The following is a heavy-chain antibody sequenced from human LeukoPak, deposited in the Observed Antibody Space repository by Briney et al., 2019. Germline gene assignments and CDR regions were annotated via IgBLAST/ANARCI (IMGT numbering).Heavy chain of an antibody. V-gene: IGHV3-20*04. J-gene: IGHJ4*02. CDR2: INWSGDST. CDR1: GLTFDDYG. Sequence: GGSLRLSCAASGLTFDDYGMTWVRQVPGKGLEWVSAINWSGDSTTYADSVKGRFTISRDNAKNSLYLQMNRLRVEDTALYYCARRTYGAAAGRGDPFYFDYWGQGTLVTVSS. D-gene: IGHD6-13*01. CDR3: ARRTYGAAAGRGDPFYFDY.